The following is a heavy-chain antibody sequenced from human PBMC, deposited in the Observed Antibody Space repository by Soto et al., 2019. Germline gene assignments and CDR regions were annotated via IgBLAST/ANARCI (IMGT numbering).Heavy chain of an antibody. D-gene: IGHD3-10*01. J-gene: IGHJ5*02. CDR3: ARDYYGSGSYYWFDP. Sequence: QVHLVQSGAEVKKPGASVKVSCKASGYTFTRNAMHWVRQAPGQRLEWMGWINGGNGNTKYSQKFQRRVTITRDTSANTAYMELSSLRSEDTAVYYCARDYYGSGSYYWFDPWGQGTLVTVSS. CDR1: GYTFTRNA. V-gene: IGHV1-3*01. CDR2: INGGNGNT.